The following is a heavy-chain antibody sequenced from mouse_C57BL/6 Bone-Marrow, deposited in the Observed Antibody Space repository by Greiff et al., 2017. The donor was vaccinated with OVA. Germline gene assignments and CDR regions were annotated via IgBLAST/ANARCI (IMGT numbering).Heavy chain of an antibody. J-gene: IGHJ3*01. CDR3: ASDYDYDVAY. Sequence: QVQLQQSGPELVKPGASVKLSCKASGYAFSSSWMNWVKQRPGQGLEWIGRIYPGGGDTYYNGKFKGKATLTADKSSSTAYMQLISLTSEDSAVYFCASDYDYDVAYWGQGTLVTVSA. D-gene: IGHD2-4*01. CDR2: IYPGGGDT. V-gene: IGHV1-82*01. CDR1: GYAFSSSW.